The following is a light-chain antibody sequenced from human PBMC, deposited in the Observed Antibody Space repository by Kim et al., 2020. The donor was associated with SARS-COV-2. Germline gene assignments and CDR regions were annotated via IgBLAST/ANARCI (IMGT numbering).Light chain of an antibody. J-gene: IGKJ1*01. CDR2: AAS. CDR1: QSISSY. V-gene: IGKV1-39*01. CDR3: QQAYSYPWT. Sequence: ASVGDRVTITCRASQSISSYFDWYQQKPGKAPKLLIYAASSLQSGVPSRFSGSGSGTYFTLTISSLQPDDFATYYCQQAYSYPWTFGQGTKVDIK.